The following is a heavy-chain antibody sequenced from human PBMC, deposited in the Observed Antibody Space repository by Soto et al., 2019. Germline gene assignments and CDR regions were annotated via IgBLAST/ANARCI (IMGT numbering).Heavy chain of an antibody. D-gene: IGHD1-26*01. J-gene: IGHJ5*02. CDR1: GGSISSGDYY. Sequence: SETLSLTCTVSGGSISSGDYYWSWIRQPPGKGLEWIGYIYYSGSTYYNPSLKSRVTISVDTSKNQFSLKLSSVTAADTAVYYGARGAIVGADVADWFDPWGQGTLVTVSS. V-gene: IGHV4-30-4*01. CDR2: IYYSGST. CDR3: ARGAIVGADVADWFDP.